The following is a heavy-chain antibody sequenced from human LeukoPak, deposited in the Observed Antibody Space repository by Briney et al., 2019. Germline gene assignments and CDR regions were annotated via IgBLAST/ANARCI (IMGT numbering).Heavy chain of an antibody. D-gene: IGHD2-15*01. V-gene: IGHV4-38-2*02. CDR3: ARDLGYCSGGGCYGYMDV. CDR1: DYSISNGYY. Sequence: SETLSLTCSVSDYSISNGYYWGWIRQPPGKGLEWIGNIYHNRNTYYNPSLKSRVTISLDTSKNQFSLKLSSVTAADTAMYYCARDLGYCSGGGCYGYMDVWGKGTTFTVSS. J-gene: IGHJ6*03. CDR2: IYHNRNT.